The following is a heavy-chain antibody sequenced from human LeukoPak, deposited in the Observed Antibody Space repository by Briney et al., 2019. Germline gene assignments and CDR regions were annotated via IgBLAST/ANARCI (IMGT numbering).Heavy chain of an antibody. V-gene: IGHV3-23*01. Sequence: PGGSLRLSCAASGFTFSSYAMSWVRQAPGKGLEWVAAISGSGGSTYYADSVKGRFTISRDNSKNTLYLQMNSLRAEDTAVYYCASTSTIFGVVLATKFDYWGQGTLVTVSS. CDR3: ASTSTIFGVVLATKFDY. D-gene: IGHD3-3*01. CDR2: ISGSGGST. CDR1: GFTFSSYA. J-gene: IGHJ4*02.